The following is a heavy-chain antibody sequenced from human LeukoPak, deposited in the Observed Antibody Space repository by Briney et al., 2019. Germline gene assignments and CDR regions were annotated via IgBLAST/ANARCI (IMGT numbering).Heavy chain of an antibody. CDR1: GFTFSSYW. CDR2: INTDGSRT. V-gene: IGHV3-74*01. CDR3: ARGGSLLVDSSAYFRDALDL. D-gene: IGHD3-22*01. J-gene: IGHJ3*01. Sequence: QTGGSLRLSCAASGFTFSSYWMHWVRHAPGKGLVWVSRINTDGSRTDYAGSVKGRFTISRDNAKNTLYLQMSSLRAEDTAVYSCARGGSLLVDSSAYFRDALDLWGQGTMVTVSS.